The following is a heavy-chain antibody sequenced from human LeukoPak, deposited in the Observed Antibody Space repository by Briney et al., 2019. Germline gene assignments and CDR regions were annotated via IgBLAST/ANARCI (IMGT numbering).Heavy chain of an antibody. J-gene: IGHJ4*02. V-gene: IGHV3-30*02. CDR1: GFTFSSYG. CDR2: IRYDGSNK. CDR3: AKDTGKYSSGWTDY. Sequence: GGSLRLSCAASGFTFSSYGMHWVRQAPGKGLEWVAFIRYDGSNKYYADSVKGRFTISRNNSKNTLYLQMNSLRAEDTAVYYCAKDTGKYSSGWTDYWGQGTLVTVSS. D-gene: IGHD6-19*01.